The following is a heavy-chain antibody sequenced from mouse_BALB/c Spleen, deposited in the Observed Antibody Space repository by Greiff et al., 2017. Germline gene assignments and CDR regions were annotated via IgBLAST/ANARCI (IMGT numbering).Heavy chain of an antibody. D-gene: IGHD2-4*01. V-gene: IGHV5-12-2*01. CDR2: ISNGGGST. Sequence: EVKLVESGGGLVQPGGSLKLSCAASGFTFSSYTMSWVRQTPEKRLEWVAYISNGGGSTYYPDTVKGRFTISRDNAKNTLYLQMSSLKSEDTAMYYCARIYYDYVWAMDYWGQGTSVTVSS. CDR3: ARIYYDYVWAMDY. J-gene: IGHJ4*01. CDR1: GFTFSSYT.